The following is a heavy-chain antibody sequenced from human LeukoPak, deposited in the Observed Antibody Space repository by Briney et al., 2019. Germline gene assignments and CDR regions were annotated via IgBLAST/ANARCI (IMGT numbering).Heavy chain of an antibody. D-gene: IGHD6-19*01. CDR3: ARDNPRTTRYSSGSSFDF. Sequence: SETLSLTCTVSGYSISSGYYWSWIRQPPGKGLEWIGSIYHSGSTYYNPSLKSRVTISVDTSRNQFSLNLRAVTAADTAVYFCARDNPRTTRYSSGSSFDFWGQGILVTVSS. CDR1: GYSISSGYY. CDR2: IYHSGST. V-gene: IGHV4-38-2*02. J-gene: IGHJ4*02.